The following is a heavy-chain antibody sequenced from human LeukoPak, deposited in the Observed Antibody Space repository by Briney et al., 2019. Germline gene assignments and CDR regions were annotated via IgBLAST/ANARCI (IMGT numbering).Heavy chain of an antibody. CDR2: INTYSANT. CDR1: GYTFNNHD. J-gene: IGHJ4*02. CDR3: ARDRGDGYNAYFFDN. D-gene: IGHD5-24*01. Sequence: ASVKVSCKASGYTFNNHDINWVRQAPGRGLEWMGWINTYSANTNYAQEFQDRVIMTTDTSTSTAYMELRSLRSDDTAVYYCARDRGDGYNAYFFDNWGQGTLVTVSS. V-gene: IGHV1-18*01.